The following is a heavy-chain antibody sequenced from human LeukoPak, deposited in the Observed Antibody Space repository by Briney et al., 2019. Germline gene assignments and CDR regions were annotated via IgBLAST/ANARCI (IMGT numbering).Heavy chain of an antibody. D-gene: IGHD6-19*01. CDR3: ARLDSSGWYD. CDR2: IYYSGST. J-gene: IGHJ4*02. Sequence: SETLSLTCIVSGGSISSSSYYWGWIRQPPGKGLEWIRSIYYSGSTYYNPSLKSRVTISVDTSKNQFSLKLSSVTAADTAVYYCARLDSSGWYDWGQGTLVTVSS. CDR1: GGSISSSSYY. V-gene: IGHV4-39*01.